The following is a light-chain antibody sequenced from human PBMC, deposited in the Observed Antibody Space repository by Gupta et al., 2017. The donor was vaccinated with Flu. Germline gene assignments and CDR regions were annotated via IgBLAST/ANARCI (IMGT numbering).Light chain of an antibody. CDR1: SSDVGGYNY. V-gene: IGLV2-11*01. J-gene: IGLJ3*02. CDR2: DVS. CDR3: CSYAGSDTWV. Sequence: QSALTQPRAVSGSPGQSATISCTGTSSDVGGYNYVSWYQQHPGKAPNLMIYDVSKRPAGVPDRCSGSKSGTTASLTISGLQAEDDAYYYCCSYAGSDTWVFGGGTKLTVL.